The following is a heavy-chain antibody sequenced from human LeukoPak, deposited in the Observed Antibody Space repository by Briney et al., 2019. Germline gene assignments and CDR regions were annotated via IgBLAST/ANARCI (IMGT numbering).Heavy chain of an antibody. CDR2: IKRDGSEK. J-gene: IGHJ3*01. CDR1: GFTFSDHS. Sequence: PGGSLSLSCVASGFTFSDHSMMWVRQAPGKGLEWVANIKRDGSEKNYVDSVKGRFTISRDNAKNLLYLQMNSLRAEDTAVYYCARGYRIVDLFCALLWGQGTMVTVSS. V-gene: IGHV3-7*01. CDR3: ARGYRIVDLFCALL. D-gene: IGHD1-26*01.